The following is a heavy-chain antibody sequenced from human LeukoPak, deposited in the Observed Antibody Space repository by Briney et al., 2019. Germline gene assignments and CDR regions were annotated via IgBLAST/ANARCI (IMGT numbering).Heavy chain of an antibody. J-gene: IGHJ4*02. Sequence: GGSLRLSCAASGFTFSSYAMSWVRQAPGKGLEWVSAISGSGGSTYYTDSVKGRFTISRDNYKNTLYLQMNSLRAEDTAVYYCAKEKRSIAVAGPNYWGQGTLVTVSS. CDR2: ISGSGGST. D-gene: IGHD6-19*01. V-gene: IGHV3-23*01. CDR1: GFTFSSYA. CDR3: AKEKRSIAVAGPNY.